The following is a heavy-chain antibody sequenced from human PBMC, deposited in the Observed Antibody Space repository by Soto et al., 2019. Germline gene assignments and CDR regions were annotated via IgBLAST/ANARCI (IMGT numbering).Heavy chain of an antibody. J-gene: IGHJ4*02. D-gene: IGHD7-27*01. CDR2: IYYTGST. CDR1: SGSISTYY. Sequence: SETLSLTCTVSSGSISTYYWSWIRQPPGKGLEWIGYIYYTGSTNYNPSLKTRVAISMDTSKNQFSLNLSSVTAADTAVYYCAGAPNLAYFDFWGLGTLVTVSS. CDR3: AGAPNLAYFDF. V-gene: IGHV4-59*01.